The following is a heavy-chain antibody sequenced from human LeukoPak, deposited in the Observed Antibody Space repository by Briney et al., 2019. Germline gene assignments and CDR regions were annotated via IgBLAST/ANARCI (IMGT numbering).Heavy chain of an antibody. CDR1: GFTFSNYW. Sequence: GGSLRLSCAVSGFTFSNYWMSWVHQAPGKGLEWVAHIKQDESEKYYVDSVKGRFTISRGNAKNSLYLQMNSLRAEDTAIYYCARDKIVGASKFDYWGQGTLVTVSS. CDR2: IKQDESEK. V-gene: IGHV3-7*01. D-gene: IGHD1-26*01. CDR3: ARDKIVGASKFDY. J-gene: IGHJ4*02.